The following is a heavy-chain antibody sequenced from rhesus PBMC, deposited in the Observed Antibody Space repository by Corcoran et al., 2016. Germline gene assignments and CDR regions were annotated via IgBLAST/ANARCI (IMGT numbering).Heavy chain of an antibody. CDR3: ARSGRLYFDY. J-gene: IGHJ4*01. V-gene: IGHV4-65*01. CDR2: ISGSSGST. Sequence: QVQLQESGPGLVKPSETLSLTCAVSGGSVSSSTWWSWIRQPPGKGLEWIGYISGSSGSTYYNPSLKSRVTISTDTSKNQFSLKLSSVTAADTAVYYCARSGRLYFDYWGQGVLVTVSS. CDR1: GGSVSSSTW. D-gene: IGHD6-31*01.